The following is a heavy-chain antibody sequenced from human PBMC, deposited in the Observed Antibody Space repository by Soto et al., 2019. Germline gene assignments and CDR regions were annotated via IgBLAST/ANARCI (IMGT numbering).Heavy chain of an antibody. CDR1: GFTFSSYW. CDR3: ASNSDYRFDF. V-gene: IGHV3-7*01. CDR2: INQDGSGK. J-gene: IGHJ4*02. Sequence: GGSLRLSCVASGFTFSSYWMSWVRQSPEKGLEWVANINQDGSGKYHLGSVKGRFSISRDNAKNSLYLQMNSLRAEDTAAYYCASNSDYRFDFWGQGALVTVAS. D-gene: IGHD3-16*01.